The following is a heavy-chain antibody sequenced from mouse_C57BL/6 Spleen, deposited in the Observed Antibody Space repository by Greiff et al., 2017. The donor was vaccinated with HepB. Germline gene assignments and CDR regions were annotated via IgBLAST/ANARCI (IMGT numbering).Heavy chain of an antibody. V-gene: IGHV1-19*01. D-gene: IGHD1-1*01. CDR3: ARRNYGSSYGLDY. J-gene: IGHJ2*01. CDR2: INPYNGGT. CDR1: GYTFTDYY. Sequence: EVKLMESGPVLVKPGASVKMSCKASGYTFTDYYMNWVKQSHGKSLEWIGVINPYNGGTSYNQKFKGKATLTVDKSSSTAYMELNSLTSEDSAVYYCARRNYGSSYGLDYWGQGTTLTVSS.